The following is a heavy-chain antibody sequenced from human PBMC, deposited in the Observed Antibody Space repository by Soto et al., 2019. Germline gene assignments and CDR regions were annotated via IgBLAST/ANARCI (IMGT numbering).Heavy chain of an antibody. Sequence: ASVKVSCKASGYAFTSYDINWVRQATGQGLEWMGWMNPYSGNTGYAQKFQGRITMTRDTSISTSYMELIGLKSDDTAVYYCATARRGTVSLLTAWGQGTLVTVSS. J-gene: IGHJ5*01. CDR3: ATARRGTVSLLTA. CDR1: GYAFTSYD. V-gene: IGHV1-8*01. CDR2: MNPYSGNT. D-gene: IGHD3-16*01.